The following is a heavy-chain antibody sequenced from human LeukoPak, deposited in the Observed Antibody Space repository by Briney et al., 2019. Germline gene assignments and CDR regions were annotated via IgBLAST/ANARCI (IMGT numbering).Heavy chain of an antibody. D-gene: IGHD6-13*01. CDR2: FDPEDGET. J-gene: IGHJ6*02. Sequence: ASVKVSCKVSGYTLTKLSMHWVRQAPGKGLEWMGGFDPEDGETIYAQKFQGRFTMTEDTSTDTAYMELSSLRSEDTAVYYCATVSSYYYYGMDVWGQGTTVTVSS. CDR3: ATVSSYYYYGMDV. V-gene: IGHV1-24*01. CDR1: GYTLTKLS.